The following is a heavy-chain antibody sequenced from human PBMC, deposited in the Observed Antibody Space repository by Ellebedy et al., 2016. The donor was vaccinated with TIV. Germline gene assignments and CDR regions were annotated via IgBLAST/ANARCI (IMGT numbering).Heavy chain of an antibody. D-gene: IGHD3-10*01. CDR3: ARVITMVRRSSARSYYYMDV. J-gene: IGHJ6*03. CDR2: IKWNGGGT. V-gene: IGHV3-20*01. Sequence: GESLKISXAASGFTFDDYGMTWVRQAPGKGLEWVSGIKWNGGGTGYADSVKGRFTISRDNAKNYLFLQMNSLRAEDTALYHCARVITMVRRSSARSYYYMDVWGKGTTVTVSS. CDR1: GFTFDDYG.